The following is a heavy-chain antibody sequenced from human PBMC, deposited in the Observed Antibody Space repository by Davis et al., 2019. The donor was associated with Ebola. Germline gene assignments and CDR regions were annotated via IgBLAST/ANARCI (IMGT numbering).Heavy chain of an antibody. D-gene: IGHD3-3*01. V-gene: IGHV3-48*03. CDR2: ISSSGSTI. J-gene: IGHJ4*02. CDR3: AREGSSGYYTSYDY. CDR1: GFTFSSYE. Sequence: GESLKISCAASGFTFSSYEMNWVRQAPGKGLEWVSYISSSGSTIYYADSVKGRFTISRDNAKNSLYLQMNSLRAEDTAVYYCAREGSSGYYTSYDYWGQGTLVTVSS.